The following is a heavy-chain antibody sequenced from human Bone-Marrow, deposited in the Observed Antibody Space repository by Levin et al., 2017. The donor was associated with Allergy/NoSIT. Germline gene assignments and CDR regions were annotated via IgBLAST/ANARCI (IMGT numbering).Heavy chain of an antibody. J-gene: IGHJ4*02. CDR1: GFAFSGSN. CDR3: TGGEIVRLY. D-gene: IGHD2-21*01. CDR2: IRSKANTYAT. Sequence: GGSLRLSCAASGFAFSGSNMHWVRQASGKGLEWVGRIRSKANTYATELAASVKGRFTISRDDSKNTVYLQMNSLKTEDTAVYYCTGGEIVRLYWGQGTLVTVSS. V-gene: IGHV3-73*01.